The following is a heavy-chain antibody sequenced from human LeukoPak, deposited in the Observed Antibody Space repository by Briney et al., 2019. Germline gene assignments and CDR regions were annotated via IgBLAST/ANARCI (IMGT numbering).Heavy chain of an antibody. CDR2: ISSSGSTI. Sequence: GGSLRLSCAASGFTFSSYEMNWVRQAPGKGLEWVSYISSSGSTIYYADSVKGRFTIPRDNAKNSLYLQMNSLRAEDTAVYYCARGPPSSYWYFDLWGRGTLVTVPS. V-gene: IGHV3-48*03. J-gene: IGHJ2*01. D-gene: IGHD6-6*01. CDR3: ARGPPSSYWYFDL. CDR1: GFTFSSYE.